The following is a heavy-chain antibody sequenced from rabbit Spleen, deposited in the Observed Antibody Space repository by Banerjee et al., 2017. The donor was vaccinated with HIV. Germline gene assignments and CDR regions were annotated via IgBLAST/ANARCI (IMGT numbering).Heavy chain of an antibody. CDR3: ATGGTGYGVVGRLDL. CDR1: GIDFSSSYY. CDR2: IYTGSGST. J-gene: IGHJ6*01. V-gene: IGHV1S40*01. D-gene: IGHD1-1*01. Sequence: QSLEESGGGLVQPEGSLTLTCTASGIDFSSSYYMCWVRQAPGKGLEWIGCIYTGSGSTYYASWAKGRFTIAKTSSTTVTLQMTSLPAADTATYFCATGGTGYGVVGRLDLWGPGTLVTVS.